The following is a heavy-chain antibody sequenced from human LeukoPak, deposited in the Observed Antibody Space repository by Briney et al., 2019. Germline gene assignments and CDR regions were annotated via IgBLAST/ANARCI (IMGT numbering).Heavy chain of an antibody. CDR1: GFTFSHYA. J-gene: IGHJ4*02. CDR3: AKDKQQLVPGGADY. V-gene: IGHV3-23*01. Sequence: AGGSLRLSCAASGFTFSHYALHWVRQAPGKGLEWVSAISGSGGSTYYADSVKGRFTISRDNSKNTLYLQMNSLRAEDTAVYYCAKDKQQLVPGGADYWGQGTLVTVSS. D-gene: IGHD6-13*01. CDR2: ISGSGGST.